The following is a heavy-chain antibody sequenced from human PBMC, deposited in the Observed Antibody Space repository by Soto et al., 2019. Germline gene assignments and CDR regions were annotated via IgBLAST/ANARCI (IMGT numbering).Heavy chain of an antibody. CDR2: IKSKIDGGTT. CDR1: GFTFTTDW. D-gene: IGHD3-22*01. CDR3: TTDSHFTMKRVRVDY. V-gene: IGHV3-15*07. J-gene: IGHJ4*01. Sequence: EVQLVESGGGLVEPGGALRLSCAASGFTFTTDWINWVRQAPGKGLEWVGRIKSKIDGGTTDLAAPVKGRFAISRDDSRNMVYFQMNSMEIEDTAVYYCTTDSHFTMKRVRVDYWGLGTLVTVS.